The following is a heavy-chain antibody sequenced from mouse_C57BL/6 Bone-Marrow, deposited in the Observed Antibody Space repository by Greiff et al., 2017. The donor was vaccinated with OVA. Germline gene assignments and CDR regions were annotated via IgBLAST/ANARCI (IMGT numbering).Heavy chain of an antibody. D-gene: IGHD1-1*01. J-gene: IGHJ4*01. CDR3: ARGYYGSSPYYYAMDY. CDR2: IYPGDGDT. V-gene: IGHV1-80*01. CDR1: GYAFSSYW. Sequence: VQRVESGAELVKPGASVKISCKASGYAFSSYWMNWVKQRPGKGLEWIGQIYPGDGDTNYNGKFKGKATLTADKSSSTAYMQLSSLTSEDSAVYFCARGYYGSSPYYYAMDYWGQGTSVTVSS.